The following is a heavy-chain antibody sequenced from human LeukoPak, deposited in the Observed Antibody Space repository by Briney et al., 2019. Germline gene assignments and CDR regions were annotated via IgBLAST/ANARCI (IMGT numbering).Heavy chain of an antibody. J-gene: IGHJ4*02. CDR3: AKEGRLTVAAVVVENYFDF. CDR1: GFTFSRSA. V-gene: IGHV3-23*01. Sequence: GGSLRLSCVGSGFTFSRSAMSWVRLAPGKGLEWVSGISGSGGHTYYTDSVKGRFTISRDNSKTTVSLQMNSLTTDDTAVYYCAKEGRLTVAAVVVENYFDFWGQGTPVIVPS. D-gene: IGHD3-22*01. CDR2: ISGSGGHT.